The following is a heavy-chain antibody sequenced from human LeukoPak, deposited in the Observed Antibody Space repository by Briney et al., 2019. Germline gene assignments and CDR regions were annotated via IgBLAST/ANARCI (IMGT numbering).Heavy chain of an antibody. J-gene: IGHJ4*02. V-gene: IGHV3-53*05. CDR3: ARDRDILTGQADFDY. CDR1: GFTVSSNY. CDR2: IYSGGST. Sequence: GGSLRLSCAASGFTVSSNYMSWVRQAPGKGLEWVSVIYSGGSTYYADSVKGRFTISRDNSKNTLYLQMNSLRSDDTAVYYCARDRDILTGQADFDYWGQGTLVTVSS. D-gene: IGHD3-9*01.